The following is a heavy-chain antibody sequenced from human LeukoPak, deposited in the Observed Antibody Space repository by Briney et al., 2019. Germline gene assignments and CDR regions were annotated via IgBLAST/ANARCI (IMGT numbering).Heavy chain of an antibody. CDR1: GGSISSYY. D-gene: IGHD3-10*01. J-gene: IGHJ3*02. V-gene: IGHV4-59*01. Sequence: SETLSLTCTVSGGSISSYYWSWIRQPPGKGLEWIGYIYYSGSTNYNPSLKSRVTISVDTSRNQFSLKLSSVTAADTAVYYCARVPLIYGSGSYYHAFDIWGQGTMVTVSS. CDR3: ARVPLIYGSGSYYHAFDI. CDR2: IYYSGST.